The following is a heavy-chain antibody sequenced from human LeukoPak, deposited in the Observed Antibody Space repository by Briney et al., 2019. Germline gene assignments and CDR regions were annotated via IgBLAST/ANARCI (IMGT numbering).Heavy chain of an antibody. CDR2: IRYDGTEK. D-gene: IGHD6-19*01. V-gene: IGHV3-30*02. CDR1: GFIFSTYG. CDR3: AKVGMGWYGVDY. J-gene: IGHJ4*02. Sequence: PGGPLRLSCAASGFIFSTYGTHWGRQAPGKGLEWISFIRYDGTEKDYADSVKGRFTISRDNSENMVYLQMNSLRAEDTAVYYCAKVGMGWYGVDYWGQGTLVTVSS.